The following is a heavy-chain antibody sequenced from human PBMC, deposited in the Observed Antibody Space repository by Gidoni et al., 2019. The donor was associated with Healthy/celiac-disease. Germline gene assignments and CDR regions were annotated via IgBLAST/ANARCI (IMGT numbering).Heavy chain of an antibody. J-gene: IGHJ5*02. CDR2: ISWNSGSI. Sequence: EVQLVESGGGLVQPGRSLRLSCAASGFTFDDYAMHWVRQAPGKGLEWVSGISWNSGSIGYADSVKGRFTISRDNAKNSLYLQMNSLRAEDTALYYCATLIKPWGQGTLVTVSS. V-gene: IGHV3-9*01. CDR1: GFTFDDYA. CDR3: ATLIKP.